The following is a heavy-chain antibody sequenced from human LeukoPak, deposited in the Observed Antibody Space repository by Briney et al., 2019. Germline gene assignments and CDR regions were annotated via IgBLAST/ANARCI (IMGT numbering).Heavy chain of an antibody. CDR3: ATGGAVAGRFAH. J-gene: IGHJ5*02. CDR2: IKEDGNEI. CDR1: GFVFSIYT. Sequence: GGSLRLSCSASGFVFSIYTMYWVRQAPGKGLEWVAKIKEDGNEIYYVDSVKGRFTISRDNTKNSLFLQMNSLRAGDTAVYYCATGGAVAGRFAHWGQGTLDTVSS. V-gene: IGHV3-7*01. D-gene: IGHD6-19*01.